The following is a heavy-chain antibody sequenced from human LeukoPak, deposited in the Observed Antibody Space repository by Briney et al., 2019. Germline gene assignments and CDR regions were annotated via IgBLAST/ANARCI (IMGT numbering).Heavy chain of an antibody. J-gene: IGHJ6*03. V-gene: IGHV4-4*07. D-gene: IGHD6-13*01. CDR2: IHTSGST. Sequence: SETLSLTCTVSGGSISPYYWSWIRQPAGKGLEWIGRIHTSGSTNYNPSLKSRVTISVDTSKNQFSLKLSSVTAADTAVYYCARVVGLTGYSSSWYSGYYYYMDVWGKGTTVTVSS. CDR1: GGSISPYY. CDR3: ARVVGLTGYSSSWYSGYYYYMDV.